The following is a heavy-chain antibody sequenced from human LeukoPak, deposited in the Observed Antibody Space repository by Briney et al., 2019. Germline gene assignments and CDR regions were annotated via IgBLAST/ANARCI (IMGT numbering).Heavy chain of an antibody. J-gene: IGHJ4*02. CDR2: IWFNGINK. Sequence: TGGSLRLSCATSGFIFSDYGMQWVRQAPGKGLEWVAVIWFNGINKFYAESVKGRFTISRDNSKNTLYLQMNSLRAEDTAVYYCARDSYSSSWDFDYWGQGTLVTVSS. D-gene: IGHD6-13*01. V-gene: IGHV3-33*01. CDR1: GFIFSDYG. CDR3: ARDSYSSSWDFDY.